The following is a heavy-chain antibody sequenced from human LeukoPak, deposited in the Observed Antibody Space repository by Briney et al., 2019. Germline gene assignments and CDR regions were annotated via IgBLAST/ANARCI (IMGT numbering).Heavy chain of an antibody. V-gene: IGHV4-34*01. CDR2: INHSGST. CDR1: GGSFSGYY. Sequence: SETLSLTCAVYGGSFSGYYWSWIRQPPGKGLEWIGEINHSGSTNYNPSLKSRVTISVDTSKNQFSLKLSSVTAADTAVYYCARWAPFYYYYGRDVWGQGTTFTVSS. CDR3: ARWAPFYYYYGRDV. J-gene: IGHJ6*02.